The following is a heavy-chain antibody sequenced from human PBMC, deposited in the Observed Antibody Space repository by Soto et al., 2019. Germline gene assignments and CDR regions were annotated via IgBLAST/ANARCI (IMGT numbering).Heavy chain of an antibody. CDR2: ISAYNGNT. J-gene: IGHJ4*02. V-gene: IGHV1-18*01. CDR1: GYTFNRYA. Sequence: ASVKVSCKASGYTFNRYAISWVRQAPGQGLEWMGWISAYNGNTNYAQKFQGRVTMTTDTSTSTAYMELRSLRSDDTAVYYCARLYYYDSSGYYYVEDFWGQGTLVTVSS. CDR3: ARLYYYDSSGYYYVEDF. D-gene: IGHD3-22*01.